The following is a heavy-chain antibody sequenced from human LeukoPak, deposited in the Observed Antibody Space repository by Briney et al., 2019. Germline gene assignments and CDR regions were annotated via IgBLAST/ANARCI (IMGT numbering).Heavy chain of an antibody. CDR2: ISGSGGST. CDR1: GFTFSSYG. V-gene: IGHV3-23*01. J-gene: IGHJ3*02. CDR3: AKDLVYYYGSGSYSADAFDI. D-gene: IGHD3-10*01. Sequence: GGSLRLSCAASGFTFSSYGMSWVRQAPGKGLEWVSAISGSGGSTYYADSVKGRFTISRDNSKNTLYLQMNSLRAEDTAVYYCAKDLVYYYGSGSYSADAFDIWGQGTMVTVSS.